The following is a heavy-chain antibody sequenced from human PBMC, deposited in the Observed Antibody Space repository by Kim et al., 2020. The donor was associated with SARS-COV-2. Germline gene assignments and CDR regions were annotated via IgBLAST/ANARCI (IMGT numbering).Heavy chain of an antibody. CDR3: AKRDFWAGFDF. D-gene: IGHD6-19*01. J-gene: IGHJ4*02. CDR2: ST. Sequence: STLYADSVEGRFTNSRTNSKNTLYLQMNRLRAEDTAVYYCAKRDFWAGFDFWGQGTLVTVSS. V-gene: IGHV3-23*01.